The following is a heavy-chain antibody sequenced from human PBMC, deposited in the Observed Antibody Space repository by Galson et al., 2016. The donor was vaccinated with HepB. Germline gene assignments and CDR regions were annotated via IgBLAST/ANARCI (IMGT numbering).Heavy chain of an antibody. CDR1: GFTFSTYG. Sequence: SLRLSCAASGFTFSTYGTHWVRQAPGRGLEWVAITSYDGSNKHYADSVKGRFTISRDNSKNTLYLQMNSLRAEDTAVYYCAKGRDYLLREIDYWGQGTLVTVSS. V-gene: IGHV3-30*18. D-gene: IGHD3-10*01. CDR2: TSYDGSNK. CDR3: AKGRDYLLREIDY. J-gene: IGHJ4*02.